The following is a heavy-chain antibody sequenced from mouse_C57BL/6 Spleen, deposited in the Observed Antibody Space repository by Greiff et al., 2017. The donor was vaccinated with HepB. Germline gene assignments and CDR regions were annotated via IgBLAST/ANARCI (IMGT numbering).Heavy chain of an antibody. CDR1: GYTFTSYW. J-gene: IGHJ2*01. D-gene: IGHD2-4*01. CDR2: IHPNSGST. V-gene: IGHV1-64*01. CDR3: AIYYDYDEYYFDY. Sequence: VQLQQSGAELVKPGASVKLSCKASGYTFTSYWMHWVKQRPGQGLEWIGMIHPNSGSTNYNEKFKSKATLTVDKSSSTAYMQLSSLTSEDSAVYYCAIYYDYDEYYFDYWGQGTTLTVSS.